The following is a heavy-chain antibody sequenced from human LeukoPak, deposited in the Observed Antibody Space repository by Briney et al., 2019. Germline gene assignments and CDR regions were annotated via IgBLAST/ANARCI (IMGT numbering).Heavy chain of an antibody. CDR1: GYSFTSSW. CDR3: ARGGLQDSRTLDP. V-gene: IGHV5-51*01. CDR2: IYPADSDT. D-gene: IGHD6-13*01. Sequence: GESLKISCKGSGYSFTSSWIGWVRQMPGKGLEWMGIIYPADSDTRYSPSFQGQVTISADKSISTAYLQWSSLKASDTAMYYCARGGLQDSRTLDPWGQGTLVTVSS. J-gene: IGHJ5*01.